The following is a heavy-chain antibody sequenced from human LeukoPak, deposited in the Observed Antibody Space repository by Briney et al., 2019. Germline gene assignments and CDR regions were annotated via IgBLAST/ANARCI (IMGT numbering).Heavy chain of an antibody. CDR1: GGSISSSSYY. D-gene: IGHD5-12*01. CDR3: ARHLGYSGDY. J-gene: IGHJ4*02. Sequence: SETLSLTCTVSGGSISSSSYYWGWIRQPPGKGLEWIGSIYYSGSTYYNPSLKSRVTISVDTSKNQFSLKLSSVTAADTAVYYCARHLGYSGDYWGQGTLVTVSS. CDR2: IYYSGST. V-gene: IGHV4-39*01.